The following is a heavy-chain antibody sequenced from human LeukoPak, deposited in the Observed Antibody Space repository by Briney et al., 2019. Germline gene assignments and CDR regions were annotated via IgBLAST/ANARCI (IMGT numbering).Heavy chain of an antibody. Sequence: SETLSLTCTVSGGSISSSSYYWGWIRQPPGKGLEWIGSIYYSGSTYYSPSLKSRVTISVDTSKNQFSLKLSSVTAADTAVYYCASFTSSGWYSFFDYWGQGTLVTVSS. J-gene: IGHJ4*02. CDR2: IYYSGST. V-gene: IGHV4-39*01. CDR3: ASFTSSGWYSFFDY. CDR1: GGSISSSSYY. D-gene: IGHD6-19*01.